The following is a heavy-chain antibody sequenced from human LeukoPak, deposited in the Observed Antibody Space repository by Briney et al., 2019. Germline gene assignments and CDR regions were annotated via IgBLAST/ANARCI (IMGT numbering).Heavy chain of an antibody. J-gene: IGHJ4*02. V-gene: IGHV1-2*06. D-gene: IGHD2-2*01. Sequence: ASVKVSCKASGGTFSSYAISWVRQAPGQGLEWMGRINPNSGDTNYVQSFQGRVTMTRDTSINTAYMELSRLRSDDTAVYYCARDYCSSTSCLFDYWGQGTLVTVSS. CDR1: GGTFSSYA. CDR2: INPNSGDT. CDR3: ARDYCSSTSCLFDY.